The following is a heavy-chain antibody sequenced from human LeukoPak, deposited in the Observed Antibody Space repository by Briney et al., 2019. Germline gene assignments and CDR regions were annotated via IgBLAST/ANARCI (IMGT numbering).Heavy chain of an antibody. CDR3: ARGGIVVAAEHDY. V-gene: IGHV3-64*01. J-gene: IGHJ4*02. CDR1: GFTFSSYA. CDR2: ISSNGGST. D-gene: IGHD3-22*01. Sequence: PGGSLRLSCAASGFTFSSYAMHWVRQAPGKGLEYVSAISSNGGSTYYANSVKGRFTISRDNSKNTLYLQMGSLRAEDMAVYYCARGGIVVAAEHDYWGQGTLVTVSS.